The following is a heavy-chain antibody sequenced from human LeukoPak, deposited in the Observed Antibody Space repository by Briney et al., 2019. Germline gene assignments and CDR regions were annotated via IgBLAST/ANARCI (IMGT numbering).Heavy chain of an antibody. Sequence: ASVKVSCKASGYTFTSYAMNWVRQAPGQGLEWMGWINTNTGNPTYAQGFTGRFVFSLDTSVSTAYLQISSLKAEDTAVYYCVRAYVPGIAVAGHDYWGQGTLVTVSS. CDR1: GYTFTSYA. V-gene: IGHV7-4-1*02. D-gene: IGHD6-19*01. CDR3: VRAYVPGIAVAGHDY. CDR2: INTNTGNP. J-gene: IGHJ4*02.